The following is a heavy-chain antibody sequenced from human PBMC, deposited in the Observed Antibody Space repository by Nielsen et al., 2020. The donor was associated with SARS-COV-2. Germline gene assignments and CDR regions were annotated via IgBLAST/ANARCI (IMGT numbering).Heavy chain of an antibody. CDR3: VKGLSYYTPDFDY. Sequence: GESLKISCSASGFTFSSYAMHWVRQAPGKGLEYVSAISSNGGSTYYADSVKGRFTISRDNSKNTLYLQMSSLRAEDTAVYYCVKGLSYYTPDFDYWGQGTLVTVSS. CDR2: ISSNGGST. CDR1: GFTFSSYA. V-gene: IGHV3-64D*09. D-gene: IGHD1-26*01. J-gene: IGHJ4*02.